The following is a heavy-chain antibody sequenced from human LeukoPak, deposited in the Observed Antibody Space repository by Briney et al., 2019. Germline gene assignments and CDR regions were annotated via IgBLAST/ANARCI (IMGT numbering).Heavy chain of an antibody. CDR2: IYPGDSDT. J-gene: IGHJ4*02. D-gene: IGHD3-22*01. Sequence: GESLKISCKGSGYGFISYWICWGRQMPGKGLEWMGIIYPGDSDTRYSPSFHGQVTISADKSISTAYLQWSSLKASDTAMYYCARLTTMIVVVPGDFDYWGQGTLVTVSS. CDR1: GYGFISYW. CDR3: ARLTTMIVVVPGDFDY. V-gene: IGHV5-51*01.